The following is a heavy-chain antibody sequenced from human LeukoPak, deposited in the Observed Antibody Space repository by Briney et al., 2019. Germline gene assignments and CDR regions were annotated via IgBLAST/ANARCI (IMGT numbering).Heavy chain of an antibody. Sequence: GGSLRLSCAASGFTFSSYSMNSVRQAPGKGLEWVSSISSSSSYIYYADSVKGRFTISRDNAKYSLYLQMNSLRAEDTAVYYCARGLMITFGGVDKIDYWGQGTLVTVSS. D-gene: IGHD3-16*01. CDR3: ARGLMITFGGVDKIDY. V-gene: IGHV3-21*01. J-gene: IGHJ4*02. CDR1: GFTFSSYS. CDR2: ISSSSSYI.